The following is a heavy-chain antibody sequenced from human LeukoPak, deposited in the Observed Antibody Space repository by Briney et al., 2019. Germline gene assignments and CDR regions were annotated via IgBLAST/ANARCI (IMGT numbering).Heavy chain of an antibody. CDR3: ARDWGIVVVPADAFDI. Sequence: ASVKVSCKASGYNFAAYAIHWVRQAPGQSLEWMGWINAANGNTKYSQNFQGRVSITRDTSASTAYMELSSLRSEDTAVYYCARDWGIVVVPADAFDIWGQGTMVTVSS. J-gene: IGHJ3*02. CDR2: INAANGNT. CDR1: GYNFAAYA. D-gene: IGHD2-2*01. V-gene: IGHV1-3*01.